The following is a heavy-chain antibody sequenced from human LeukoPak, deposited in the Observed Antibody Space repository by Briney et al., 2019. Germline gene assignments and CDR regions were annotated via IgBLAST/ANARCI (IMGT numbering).Heavy chain of an antibody. CDR1: GYTFTSYY. J-gene: IGHJ4*02. D-gene: IGHD3-10*01. CDR2: INPSGGST. V-gene: IGHV1-46*01. Sequence: ASVKVSCKASGYTFTSYYMHWVRQAPGQGLEGMGIINPSGGSTSYAQKFQGRVTMTRDMSTSTVYMELSSLRSEDTAVYYCARGVGVTMVRGVIFGYWGQGTLVTVSS. CDR3: ARGVGVTMVRGVIFGY.